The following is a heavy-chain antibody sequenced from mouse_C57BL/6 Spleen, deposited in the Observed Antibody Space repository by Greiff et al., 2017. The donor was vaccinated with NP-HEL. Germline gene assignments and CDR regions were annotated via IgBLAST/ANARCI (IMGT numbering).Heavy chain of an antibody. J-gene: IGHJ2*01. V-gene: IGHV5-4*01. D-gene: IGHD1-1*01. CDR3: ARDQGITTVVATDYFDY. Sequence: EVMLVESGGGLVKPGGSLKLSCAASGFTFSSYAMSWVRQTPEKRLEWVATISDGGSYTYYPDNVKGRFTISRDNAKNNLYLQMSHLKSEDTAMYYCARDQGITTVVATDYFDYWGQGTTLTVSS. CDR2: ISDGGSYT. CDR1: GFTFSSYA.